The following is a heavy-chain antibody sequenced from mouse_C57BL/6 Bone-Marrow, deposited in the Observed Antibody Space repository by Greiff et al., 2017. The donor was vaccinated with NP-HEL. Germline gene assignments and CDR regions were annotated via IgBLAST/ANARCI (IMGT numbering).Heavy chain of an antibody. CDR2: IRNKANGYTT. CDR1: GFTFTDYY. CDR3: ARYEGNYLGDFDY. D-gene: IGHD2-1*01. Sequence: EVMLVESGGGLVQPGGSLSLSCAASGFTFTDYYMSWVRQPPGKALEWLGFIRNKANGYTTEYSASVKGRFTISRDNSQSILYLQMNALRAEDSATYYCARYEGNYLGDFDYWGQGTTLTVSS. J-gene: IGHJ2*01. V-gene: IGHV7-3*01.